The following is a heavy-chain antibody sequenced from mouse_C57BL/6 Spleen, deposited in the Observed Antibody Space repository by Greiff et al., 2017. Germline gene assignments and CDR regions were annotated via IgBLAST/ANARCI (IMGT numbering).Heavy chain of an antibody. Sequence: EVQLQQSGPELVKPGASVKIPCKASGYTFTDYNMDWVKQSHGKSLEWIGDINPNNGGTIYNQKFKGKATLTVDKSSSTAYMELRSLTSEDTAVYYCARWAVFWEYFDVWGTGTTVTVSS. CDR2: INPNNGGT. CDR3: ARWAVFWEYFDV. V-gene: IGHV1-18*01. CDR1: GYTFTDYN. D-gene: IGHD4-1*01. J-gene: IGHJ1*03.